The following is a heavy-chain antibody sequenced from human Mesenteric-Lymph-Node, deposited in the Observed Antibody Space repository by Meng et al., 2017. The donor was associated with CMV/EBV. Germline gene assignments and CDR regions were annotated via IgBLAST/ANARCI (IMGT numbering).Heavy chain of an antibody. J-gene: IGHJ5*02. CDR1: GGSIDSYY. V-gene: IGHV4-59*01. CDR2: IYYTGSS. CDR3: ARVAYSSSATRSNWFDP. Sequence: SETLSLTCTVSGGSIDSYYWNWIRQSPGKGLEWIGYIYYTGSSNYNPSLKSRVTISVDTSKNHFSLRLTSVTAADTAMYYCARVAYSSSATRSNWFDPWGQGTLVTVSS. D-gene: IGHD6-6*01.